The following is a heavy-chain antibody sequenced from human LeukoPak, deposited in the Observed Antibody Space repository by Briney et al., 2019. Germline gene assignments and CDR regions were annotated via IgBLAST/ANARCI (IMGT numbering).Heavy chain of an antibody. CDR3: AKGGSSSSPVFDY. J-gene: IGHJ4*02. V-gene: IGHV3-7*01. CDR1: GFTFSSYW. CDR2: IRQDGSQK. D-gene: IGHD6-6*01. Sequence: GGSLRLSCAASGFTFSSYWMSWVRQAPGKGLEWVATIRQDGSQKYYVDSVKGRFTISRDNAKNSLYLQMNSLRAEDTAVYYCAKGGSSSSPVFDYWGQGTLVTVSS.